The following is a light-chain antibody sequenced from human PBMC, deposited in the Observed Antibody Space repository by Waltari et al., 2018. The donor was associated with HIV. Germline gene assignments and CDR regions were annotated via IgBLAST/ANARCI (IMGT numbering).Light chain of an antibody. J-gene: IGLJ3*02. CDR2: GDN. Sequence: QSVLTQPPSVSAAPGQRVTISCPGNSSNIGAHYAYHWYQQRLGRAPKPLIQGDNNRPSGVPDRFSVSKSDSSASLAIAGVHTEDEADYFCQSYDRSLSGLVFGGGTTLTVL. V-gene: IGLV1-40*01. CDR1: SSNIGAHYA. CDR3: QSYDRSLSGLV.